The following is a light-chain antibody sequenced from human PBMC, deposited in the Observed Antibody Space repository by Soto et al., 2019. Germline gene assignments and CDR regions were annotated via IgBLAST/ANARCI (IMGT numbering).Light chain of an antibody. CDR3: AVWDDSLSAYV. Sequence: QSLLTHSPSSSGTPGQRVTISCSGSSSNIGINYVYWYQQRPGTAPKLLIYTNDQRPSGVPDRFSGSKSGTSASLAISGLRSEDEGDYYCAVWDDSLSAYVFGTGTKVTVL. CDR2: TND. V-gene: IGLV1-47*02. J-gene: IGLJ1*01. CDR1: SSNIGINY.